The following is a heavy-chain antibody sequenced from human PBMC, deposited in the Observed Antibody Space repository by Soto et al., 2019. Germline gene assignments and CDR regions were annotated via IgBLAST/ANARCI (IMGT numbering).Heavy chain of an antibody. V-gene: IGHV1-46*01. CDR2: INPSGGST. CDR3: ARDKDTAMVTNTHWFDP. Sequence: GASVKVSWKECGDRFTCSYMCWPRHSPGQGLEWMGIINPSGGSTSYAQKFQGRVTMTRDTSTSTVYMELSSLRSEDTAVYYCARDKDTAMVTNTHWFDPRGQGTLVTVTS. J-gene: IGHJ5*02. D-gene: IGHD5-18*01. CDR1: GDRFTCSY.